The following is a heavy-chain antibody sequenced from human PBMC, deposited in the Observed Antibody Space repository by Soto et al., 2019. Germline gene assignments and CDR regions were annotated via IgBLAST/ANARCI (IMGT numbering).Heavy chain of an antibody. Sequence: AGSLRLSCAASGFTFSSYAMSWVRQAPGKGLEWVSAISGSGGSTYYADSVKGRFTISRDNSKNTLYLQMNSLRAEDTAVYYCARVADIVVVVAATELDYWGQGTLVTVSS. CDR2: ISGSGGST. J-gene: IGHJ4*02. D-gene: IGHD2-15*01. CDR3: ARVADIVVVVAATELDY. CDR1: GFTFSSYA. V-gene: IGHV3-23*01.